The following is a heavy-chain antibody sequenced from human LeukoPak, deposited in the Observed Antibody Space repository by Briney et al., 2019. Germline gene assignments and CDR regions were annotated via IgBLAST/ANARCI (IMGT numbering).Heavy chain of an antibody. CDR1: GGSISSGGYY. CDR3: ARGSIAARNDAFDI. D-gene: IGHD6-6*01. V-gene: IGHV4-61*08. CDR2: IYYSGST. Sequence: SQTLSLTCTVSGGSISSGGYYWGWLRQPPGKGLEWIGYIYYSGSTNYNPSLKSRVTISVDTSKNQFSLKLSSVSAADTAVYYCARGSIAARNDAFDIWGQGTMVTVSS. J-gene: IGHJ3*02.